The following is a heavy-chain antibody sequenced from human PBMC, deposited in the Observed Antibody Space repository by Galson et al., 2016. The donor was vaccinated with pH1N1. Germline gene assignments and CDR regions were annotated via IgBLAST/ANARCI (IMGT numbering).Heavy chain of an antibody. CDR2: ISNDGNNV. J-gene: IGHJ4*02. V-gene: IGHV3-30*04. D-gene: IGHD4-11*01. Sequence: SLRLSCAAPGFTLSCCAMHWVRQAPGKGLECVALISNDGNNVYYADSVKGRFTISRDSSNNTLYLQMNSLRTEDTAIYYCARSRDFSFDYWGQGALVTVAS. CDR1: GFTLSCCA. CDR3: ARSRDFSFDY.